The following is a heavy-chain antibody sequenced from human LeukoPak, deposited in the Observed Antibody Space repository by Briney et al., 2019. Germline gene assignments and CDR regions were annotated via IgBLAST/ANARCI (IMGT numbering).Heavy chain of an antibody. Sequence: SVKASCKASGGTFSSYAISWVRQAPGQGLEWMGGIIPIFGTANYAQKFQGRVTITTDESTSTAYMELSSLRSEDTAVYYCAAGLWFGELLYDYYYYMDVWGKGTTVTVSS. D-gene: IGHD3-10*01. J-gene: IGHJ6*03. CDR1: GGTFSSYA. CDR2: IIPIFGTA. V-gene: IGHV1-69*05. CDR3: AAGLWFGELLYDYYYYMDV.